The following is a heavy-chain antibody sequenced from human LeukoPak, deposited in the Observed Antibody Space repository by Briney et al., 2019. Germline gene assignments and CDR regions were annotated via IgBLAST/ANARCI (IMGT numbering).Heavy chain of an antibody. CDR3: ARDMQLST. J-gene: IGHJ3*01. CDR2: ISYSGANS. V-gene: IGHV3-23*01. Sequence: GGSLRLSCAASGFXFSGSAISWVRQAPGEGLEWVSLISYSGANSYYTDSVRGRSTISRDNSKDTLFLQMNSLRAEDTAIYYCARDMQLSTWGLGTMVTVSS. CDR1: GFXFSGSA. D-gene: IGHD3-16*02.